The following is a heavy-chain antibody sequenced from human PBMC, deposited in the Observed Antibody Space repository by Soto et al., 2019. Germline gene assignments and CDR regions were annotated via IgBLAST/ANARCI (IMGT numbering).Heavy chain of an antibody. V-gene: IGHV1-24*01. D-gene: IGHD3-22*01. CDR2: FDPEDGET. CDR1: GGTFSSYS. J-gene: IGHJ3*02. Sequence: ASVKVSCKASGGTFSSYSISWVRQAPGQGLEWMGGFDPEDGETIYAQKFQGRVTMTEDTSTDTAYMELSSLRSEDTAVYYCATGTVGPDYYDSSGYYGAFDIWGQGTMVTVSS. CDR3: ATGTVGPDYYDSSGYYGAFDI.